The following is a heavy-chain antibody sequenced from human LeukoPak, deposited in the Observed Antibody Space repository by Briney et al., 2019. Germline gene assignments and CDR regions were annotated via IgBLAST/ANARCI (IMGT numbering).Heavy chain of an antibody. Sequence: GSVKVSCKASGYTFTGYYMHWVRQAPGQGLEWMGRINPNSGGTNYAQKFQGRVTMTRDTSISTAYMELSRLRSDDTAVYYCARDPREYQLLSRFDPWGQGTLVTVSS. CDR3: ARDPREYQLLSRFDP. CDR1: GYTFTGYY. V-gene: IGHV1-2*06. CDR2: INPNSGGT. J-gene: IGHJ5*02. D-gene: IGHD2-2*01.